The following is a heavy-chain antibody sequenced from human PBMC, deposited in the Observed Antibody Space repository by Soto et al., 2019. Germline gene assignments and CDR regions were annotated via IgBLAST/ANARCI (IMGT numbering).Heavy chain of an antibody. V-gene: IGHV3-30*03. CDR2: ISYDGSKK. D-gene: IGHD3-10*01. Sequence: QVQLVESGGGVVQPGRSLRLSCAASGFTFNSYGMHWVRQAPGKGLEWVAVISYDGSKKYYAESVKGRFTISRDKSKNTLYLQMNSLRAEDTAVYRCEYYAFVMTYSLYYRMYVWGQGTTVTVSS. CDR3: EYYAFVMTYSLYYRMYV. J-gene: IGHJ6*02. CDR1: GFTFNSYG.